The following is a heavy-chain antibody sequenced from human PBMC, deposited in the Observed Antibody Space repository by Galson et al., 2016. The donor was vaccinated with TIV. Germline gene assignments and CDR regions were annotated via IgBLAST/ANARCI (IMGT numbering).Heavy chain of an antibody. CDR2: TNPSTGDT. CDR1: GYTFSGHF. Sequence: SVKVSCKASGYTFSGHFIHWVRQAPGQGLEWMGWTNPSTGDTRYAQKFQGRVTMTREKSTSTAHMDLNRLRSDDTAVYYCARNQGSYYDSSGSYYNWFDPWGQGTRVTVSS. V-gene: IGHV1-2*02. CDR3: ARNQGSYYDSSGSYYNWFDP. D-gene: IGHD3-22*01. J-gene: IGHJ5*02.